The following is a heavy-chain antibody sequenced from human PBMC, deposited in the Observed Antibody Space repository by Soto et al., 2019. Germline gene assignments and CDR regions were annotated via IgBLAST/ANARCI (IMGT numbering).Heavy chain of an antibody. CDR3: ARGPYDTPDWYHLNY. D-gene: IGHD3-9*01. J-gene: IGHJ4*02. V-gene: IGHV1-46*01. CDR2: INPSGGST. CDR1: GYTFTSYY. Sequence: QVQLVQSGAEVKKPGASVKVSCKASGYTFTSYYMHWVRQTPGQGLEWMGIINPSGGSTSYAQKFQGRVTMTRDTSTSTVYMELSSLRSEDTAVYYCARGPYDTPDWYHLNYWGQGTLVTVSS.